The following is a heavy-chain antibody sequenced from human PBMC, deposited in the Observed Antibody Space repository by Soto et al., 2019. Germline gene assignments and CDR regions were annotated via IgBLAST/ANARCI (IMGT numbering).Heavy chain of an antibody. J-gene: IGHJ6*02. CDR3: ARDPQKYYDLGVDV. D-gene: IGHD3-3*01. Sequence: QVQLVQSGAEFKKPGSSVRVSCKVSGGSFSDYAISWVRQAPGQGLEWVGGIIPMLGTPNYAPELQGRVTITADASTSTVYMELSSLRSEDTAVYYCARDPQKYYDLGVDVWGQGTTVIVSS. V-gene: IGHV1-69*01. CDR1: GGSFSDYA. CDR2: IIPMLGTP.